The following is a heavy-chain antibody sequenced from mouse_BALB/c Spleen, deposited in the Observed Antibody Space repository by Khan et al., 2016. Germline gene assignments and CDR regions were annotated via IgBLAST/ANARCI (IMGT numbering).Heavy chain of an antibody. CDR1: GYTFTNYV. D-gene: IGHD2-14*01. V-gene: IGHV1S136*01. Sequence: VQLKESGPEVVKPGASVKMSCKTSGYTFTNYVMHWVKQKPGQGLEWIGYINPNNDNTRYNEKFKGKATLTSDKSSGTVYMELSSLTSEDSAVYDCARDSTIADWYFDVWGAGTTVTVSS. CDR2: INPNNDNT. CDR3: ARDSTIADWYFDV. J-gene: IGHJ1*01.